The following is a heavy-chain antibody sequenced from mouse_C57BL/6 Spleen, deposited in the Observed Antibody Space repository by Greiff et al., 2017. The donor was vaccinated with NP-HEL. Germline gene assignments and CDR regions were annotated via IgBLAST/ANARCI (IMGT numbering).Heavy chain of an antibody. Sequence: QVQLQQPGAELVRPGSSVKLSCKASGYTFTSYWMHWVKQRPIQGLEWIGNIDPSDSDTHYNQQFKDKATLTVDKSSSTAYMPLSRLTSEDSAVYYCARSGITTVVATDYWGQGTTLTVSS. V-gene: IGHV1-52*01. CDR1: GYTFTSYW. J-gene: IGHJ2*01. D-gene: IGHD1-1*01. CDR3: ARSGITTVVATDY. CDR2: IDPSDSDT.